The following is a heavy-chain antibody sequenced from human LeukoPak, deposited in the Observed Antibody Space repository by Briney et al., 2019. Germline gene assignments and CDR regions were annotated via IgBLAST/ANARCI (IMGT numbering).Heavy chain of an antibody. J-gene: IGHJ4*02. CDR1: GGSISSGYYH. CDR3: ARDSAVVPRALFY. V-gene: IGHV4-31*03. CDR2: TYYSGST. Sequence: RSSETLSLTCTVSGGSISSGYYHRSWFRQHPGKGLEWIGYTYYSGSTSYNPSLKSRLTISVDTSRKQCSLRLTSVTAADTAVYYCARDSAVVPRALFYWGQGILVTVSS. D-gene: IGHD3-22*01.